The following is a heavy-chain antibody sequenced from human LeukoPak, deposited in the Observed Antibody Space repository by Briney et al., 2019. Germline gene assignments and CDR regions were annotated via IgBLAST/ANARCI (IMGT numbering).Heavy chain of an antibody. CDR2: ISYDGSNK. CDR3: ARVWSEGY. Sequence: PGRSLRLSCAASGFTFSSYGLHWVRQAPGKGLEWVAVISYDGSNKYYADSVKGRFTISRDNSKNTLYLQMNSLRAEDTAVYYCARVWSEGYWGQGTLVTVSS. J-gene: IGHJ4*02. D-gene: IGHD3-3*01. V-gene: IGHV3-30*03. CDR1: GFTFSSYG.